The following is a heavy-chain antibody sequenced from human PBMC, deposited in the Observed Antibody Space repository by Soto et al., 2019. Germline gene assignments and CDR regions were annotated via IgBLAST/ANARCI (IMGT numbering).Heavy chain of an antibody. CDR1: GYNFTSYG. J-gene: IGHJ3*02. V-gene: IGHV1-18*01. D-gene: IGHD3-10*01. Sequence: VQLEQSGPELKKPGASVRVSCKASGYNFTSYGITWLRQAPGQGLEWMTWIDTHNGNTNQAYRLQARVTMTTDTSTPTAYLELRGLRSDDTAVYYCAGYLPEARGAFDIWGQGTMVTVSS. CDR3: AGYLPEARGAFDI. CDR2: IDTHNGNT.